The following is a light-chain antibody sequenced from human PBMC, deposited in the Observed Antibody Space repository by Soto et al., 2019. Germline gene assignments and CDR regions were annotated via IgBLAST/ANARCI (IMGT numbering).Light chain of an antibody. CDR2: AAS. Sequence: AIRMTQSPSSFSASTGDRVTITCRASQGISSYLAWYQQKPGKDPKLLIYAASTLQSGVPSRFSGSGSGTDFTLTLSCLQSEDFAAYYFQQYYSYPLYTFGQGTKLEIK. CDR3: QQYYSYPLYT. CDR1: QGISSY. J-gene: IGKJ2*01. V-gene: IGKV1-8*01.